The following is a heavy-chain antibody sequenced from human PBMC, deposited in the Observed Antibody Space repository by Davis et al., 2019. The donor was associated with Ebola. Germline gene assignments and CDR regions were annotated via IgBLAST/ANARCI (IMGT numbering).Heavy chain of an antibody. CDR2: IYYSGST. J-gene: IGHJ5*02. V-gene: IGHV4-39*07. D-gene: IGHD3-9*01. CDR1: GGSISSSSYY. Sequence: SETLSLTCTVSGGSISSSSYYWGWIRQPPGKGLEWIGSIYYSGSTYYNPSLKSRVTISVDTSKNQFSLKLSSVTAADTAVYYCARGGHPYDIRPSWFDPWGQGTLVTVSS. CDR3: ARGGHPYDIRPSWFDP.